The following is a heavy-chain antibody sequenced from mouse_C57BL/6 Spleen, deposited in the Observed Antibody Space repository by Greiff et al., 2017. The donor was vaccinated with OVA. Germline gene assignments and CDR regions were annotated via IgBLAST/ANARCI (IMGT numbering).Heavy chain of an antibody. CDR1: GYSFTGYY. V-gene: IGHV1-43*01. CDR3: ARSPGLPYFDY. J-gene: IGHJ2*01. D-gene: IGHD2-10*01. Sequence: VQLQQSGPELVKPGASVKISCKASGYSFTGYYMHWVKQSSEKSLEWIGEINPSTGGTSYNQKFKGKATLTVDKSSSTAYMQLKSLTSEDSAVYYCARSPGLPYFDYWGQGTTLTVSS. CDR2: INPSTGGT.